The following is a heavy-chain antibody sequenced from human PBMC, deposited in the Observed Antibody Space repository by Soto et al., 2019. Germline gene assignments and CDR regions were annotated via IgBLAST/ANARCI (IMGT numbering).Heavy chain of an antibody. D-gene: IGHD3-10*01. V-gene: IGHV3-23*01. CDR3: ATRGLSKSEVRGYFDY. CDR1: GFTFSSYD. J-gene: IGHJ4*02. Sequence: GGSLRLSCAASGFTFSSYDMTWVRQAPGKGLEWVSAISGSGGSTNYGDSVKGRFIISRDNSKNTLFMQMNSLRVEDTAVYYCATRGLSKSEVRGYFDYWGRGTVVTVSS. CDR2: ISGSGGST.